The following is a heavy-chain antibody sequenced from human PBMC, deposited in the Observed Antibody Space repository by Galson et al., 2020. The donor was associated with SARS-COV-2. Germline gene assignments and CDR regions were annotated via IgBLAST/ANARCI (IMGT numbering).Heavy chain of an antibody. CDR3: ARLPDYYDSSYAFDI. J-gene: IGHJ3*02. CDR1: GCSISSNSYY. V-gene: IGHV4-39*01. CDR2: IYYSGST. D-gene: IGHD3-22*01. Sequence: SETLSLTCTVSGCSISSNSYYWGWIRQPPGTGLEWIGSIYYSGSTYYNPSLKSRVTISVDTSKNQFSLKLSAVTAADTAVYYCARLPDYYDSSYAFDIWGQGTMVTVSS.